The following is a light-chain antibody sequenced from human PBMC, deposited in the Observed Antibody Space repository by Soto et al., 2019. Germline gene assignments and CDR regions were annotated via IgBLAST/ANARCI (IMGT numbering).Light chain of an antibody. CDR3: QHYNSWPLT. CDR2: KAS. Sequence: DIQMTQSPSTLSASVGDRVTITCRASQSISSWLAWYQQKPGKAPKLLIYKASSLESGVPSRFSGSGSGTEFTLTISSLQPDDFAVYYCQHYNSWPLTFGGGTKVEIK. CDR1: QSISSW. J-gene: IGKJ4*01. V-gene: IGKV1-5*03.